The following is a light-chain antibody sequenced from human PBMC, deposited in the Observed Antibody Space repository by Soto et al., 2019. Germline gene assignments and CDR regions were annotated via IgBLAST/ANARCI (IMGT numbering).Light chain of an antibody. V-gene: IGKV3-11*01. CDR1: QSVNTY. J-gene: IGKJ5*01. CDR3: QQRSNWPPT. CDR2: DAS. Sequence: EIVLTQSPATLSLSPGERAALSCRASQSVNTYLAWYQQKPGQAPRLFIYDASNRATGIPARFSGSGSGTDFTLTISSLEPEDFAVYYCQQRSNWPPTFGQGTRLEIK.